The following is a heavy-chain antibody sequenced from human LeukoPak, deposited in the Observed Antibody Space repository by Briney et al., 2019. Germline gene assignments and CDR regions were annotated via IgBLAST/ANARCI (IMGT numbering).Heavy chain of an antibody. D-gene: IGHD3-10*01. CDR2: INPNNGDT. Sequence: ASVTVSCKASGYTFTGYYMNWVRQATGQGLKWMGWINPNNGDTRYAQEFQGRVTMTRDTSVNTAYMELSRLRSADTAVYYCARTIGLLKYDAFDVWGQGTKVTVSS. CDR3: ARTIGLLKYDAFDV. J-gene: IGHJ3*01. V-gene: IGHV1-2*02. CDR1: GYTFTGYY.